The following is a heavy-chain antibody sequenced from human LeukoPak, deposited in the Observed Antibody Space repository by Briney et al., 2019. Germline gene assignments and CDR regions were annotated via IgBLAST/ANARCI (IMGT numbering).Heavy chain of an antibody. CDR3: AKGEMAPNDAFDT. D-gene: IGHD5-24*01. V-gene: IGHV3-9*01. CDR1: GFTFDDYA. J-gene: IGHJ3*02. Sequence: GRSLRLSCAASGFTFDDYAMHWVRQAPGKGLEWVSGISWNSGSIGYADSVKGRFTISRDNAKNSLYLQMNSLRAEDTALYYCAKGEMAPNDAFDTWGQGTMVTVSS. CDR2: ISWNSGSI.